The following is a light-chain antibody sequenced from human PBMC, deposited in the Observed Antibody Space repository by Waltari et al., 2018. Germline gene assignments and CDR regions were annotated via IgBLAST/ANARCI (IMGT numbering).Light chain of an antibody. Sequence: SSELTQDPAVSVALGQTVRITCQGDSLRNYYASWYQQKPGQAPILVIYGKNNRPSGIPDRFSGSSSGNTASLTITGAQAEDEADYYCNSRDSSGNQYVVFGGGTKLTVL. V-gene: IGLV3-19*01. J-gene: IGLJ2*01. CDR3: NSRDSSGNQYVV. CDR1: SLRNYY. CDR2: GKN.